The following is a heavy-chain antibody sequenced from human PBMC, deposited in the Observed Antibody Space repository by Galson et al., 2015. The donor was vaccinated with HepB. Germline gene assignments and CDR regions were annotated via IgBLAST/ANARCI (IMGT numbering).Heavy chain of an antibody. D-gene: IGHD1-20*01. J-gene: IGHJ6*02. CDR3: ARVTSTHNFGRSRYSFYYYGMDV. Sequence: LVKVSCKASGYTFTNYAINWVRQAPGQGLEWMGWINTNTGEPTYAQAFTGRFVFSLDTSVTTAHLQISSLKPEDTAVYYCARVTSTHNFGRSRYSFYYYGMDVWGQGTTVTVPS. CDR1: GYTFTNYA. V-gene: IGHV7-4-1*02. CDR2: INTNTGEP.